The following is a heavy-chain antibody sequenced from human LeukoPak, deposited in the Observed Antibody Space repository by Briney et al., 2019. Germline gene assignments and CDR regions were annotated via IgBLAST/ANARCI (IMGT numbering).Heavy chain of an antibody. V-gene: IGHV4-34*01. Sequence: SETLSLTCAVYGGSFSGYYWSWIRQPPGKGLEWIGEINHSGSTNYNPSLKSRVTISVDTSKNQFSLKLSSVTAADTAVYYRARSPQNAFDIWGQGTMVTVSS. CDR2: INHSGST. CDR3: ARSPQNAFDI. CDR1: GGSFSGYY. J-gene: IGHJ3*02.